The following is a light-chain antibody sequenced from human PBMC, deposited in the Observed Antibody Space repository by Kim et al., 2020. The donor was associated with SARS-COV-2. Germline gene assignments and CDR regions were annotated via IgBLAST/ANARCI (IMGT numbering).Light chain of an antibody. J-gene: IGLJ3*02. CDR2: YNS. Sequence: APGKEASLTCGGNNIGSQRVHWYQQKPGQAPVLVIYYNSDRPSGIPERFSGSNSGNTATLTISRVEAGDEADYYCQVWDSGSDHWVFGGGTQLTVL. CDR3: QVWDSGSDHWV. CDR1: NIGSQR. V-gene: IGLV3-21*04.